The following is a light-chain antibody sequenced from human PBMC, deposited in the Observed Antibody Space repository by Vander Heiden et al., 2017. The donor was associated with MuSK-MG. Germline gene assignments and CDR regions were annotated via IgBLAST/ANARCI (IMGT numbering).Light chain of an antibody. CDR1: QTISNS. V-gene: IGKV1-39*01. CDR3: QQCESSRQT. Sequence: DIQMTQSPSSLSASVGDRVTITCRATQTISNSLNWYQQKPRKAPKLLISAASSLQSGVPSRFSGSGSGTDFTLTISRLQPEDFGNYYCQQCESSRQTFGQRTKVEIK. CDR2: AAS. J-gene: IGKJ1*01.